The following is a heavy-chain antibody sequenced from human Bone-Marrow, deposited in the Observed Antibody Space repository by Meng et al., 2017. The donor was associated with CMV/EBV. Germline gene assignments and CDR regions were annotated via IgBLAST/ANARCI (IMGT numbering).Heavy chain of an antibody. CDR3: ARTSMVRGVTHYYFDY. CDR1: GFSLNTSGMR. V-gene: IGHV2-70D*14. J-gene: IGHJ4*02. D-gene: IGHD3-10*01. CDR2: IDWDDYK. Sequence: SGPTLVTPTPTLTLTCTFSGFSLNTSGMRVSWIRQPPGKALEWLARIDWDDYKFYSTPLKTRLTISKDTSKNQVVLTMTNMDPVDSATYYCARTSMVRGVTHYYFDYWGQGTLVTVSS.